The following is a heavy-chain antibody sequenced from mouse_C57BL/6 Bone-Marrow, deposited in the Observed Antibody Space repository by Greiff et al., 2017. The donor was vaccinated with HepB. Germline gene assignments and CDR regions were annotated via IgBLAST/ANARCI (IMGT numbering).Heavy chain of an antibody. CDR2: IHPNSGST. V-gene: IGHV1-64*01. J-gene: IGHJ3*01. CDR3: ARWGGAWFAY. Sequence: QVQLQQPGAELVKPGASVKLSCKASGYTFTSYWMHSVKQRPGQGLEWIGMIHPNSGSTNYNEKFKSKATLTVDKSSSTAYMQLSSLTSEDSAVYYCARWGGAWFAYWGQGTLVTVSA. CDR1: GYTFTSYW.